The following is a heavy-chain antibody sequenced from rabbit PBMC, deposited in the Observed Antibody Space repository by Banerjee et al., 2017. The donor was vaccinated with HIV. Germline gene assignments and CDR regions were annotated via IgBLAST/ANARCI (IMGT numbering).Heavy chain of an antibody. Sequence: QSLEESGGDLVKPGASLTLTCTASGFSFSSSYWICWVRQAPGKGLEWIACIYAGSSGSTYYASWAKGRFTISKTSSTTVTLQMTSLTAADTATYFCARDGGDSGAYFNLWGPGTLVTVS. CDR1: GFSFSSSYW. D-gene: IGHD7-1*01. V-gene: IGHV1S40*01. J-gene: IGHJ4*01. CDR2: IYAGSSGST. CDR3: ARDGGDSGAYFNL.